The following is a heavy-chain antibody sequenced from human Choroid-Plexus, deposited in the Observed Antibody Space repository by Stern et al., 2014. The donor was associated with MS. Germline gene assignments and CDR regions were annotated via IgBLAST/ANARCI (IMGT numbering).Heavy chain of an antibody. Sequence: VHLVESGGGVVQPGRPLRLSCVASGFTFGSCAMHWVRQAPGKGLEWGAGVSYDGSNKYYADSVKGRFTIARDNSQNTLYMQMSSLRPEDTAVYYCAKDRQCLTYFFDHWGQGSLVTVSS. J-gene: IGHJ5*02. D-gene: IGHD2-8*01. CDR2: VSYDGSNK. CDR1: GFTFGSCA. CDR3: AKDRQCLTYFFDH. V-gene: IGHV3-30*18.